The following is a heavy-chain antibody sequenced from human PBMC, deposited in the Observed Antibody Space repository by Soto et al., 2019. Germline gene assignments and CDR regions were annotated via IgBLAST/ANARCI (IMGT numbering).Heavy chain of an antibody. CDR3: VIFYDFWSGPPYDYYYSGMDV. CDR2: ISSNGGST. V-gene: IGHV3-64D*08. CDR1: GFTFSSYA. Sequence: PGGSLRLSCSASGFTFSSYAMHWVRQAPGKGLEYVSAISSNGGSTYYADSVKGRFTISRDNSKNTLYLQMSSLRAEDTAVYYCVIFYDFWSGPPYDYYYSGMDVWGQGTTVTVS. J-gene: IGHJ6*02. D-gene: IGHD3-3*01.